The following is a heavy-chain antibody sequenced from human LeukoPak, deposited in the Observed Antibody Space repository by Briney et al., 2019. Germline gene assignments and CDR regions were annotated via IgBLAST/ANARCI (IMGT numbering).Heavy chain of an antibody. CDR3: ASDLSPLMGRYDWVCDY. Sequence: ASVKVSCKASGGTFSSYAISWVRQAPGQGLEWMGRIIPILGIANYAQKFQGRVTITADKSTGTAYMELSSLRSEDTAVYYCASDLSPLMGRYDWVCDYWGQGTLVTVSS. V-gene: IGHV1-69*04. CDR2: IIPILGIA. D-gene: IGHD5-12*01. J-gene: IGHJ4*02. CDR1: GGTFSSYA.